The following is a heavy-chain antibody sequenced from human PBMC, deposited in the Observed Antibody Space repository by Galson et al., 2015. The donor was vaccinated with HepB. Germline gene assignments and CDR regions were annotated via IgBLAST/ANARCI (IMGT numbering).Heavy chain of an antibody. D-gene: IGHD2-2*02. CDR3: LKPSRPYCSSTSCNTPFDY. CDR2: ISYDGSNK. V-gene: IGHV3-30*18. Sequence: SLRLSCAASGFTFYTYGMHWVRQAPGKGLEWVAIISYDGSNKYYADSVRGRFTISRDNSKNTLYLQMNSLRAEDTAVYYRLKPSRPYCSSTSCNTPFDYWGQGTLVTVSS. J-gene: IGHJ4*02. CDR1: GFTFYTYG.